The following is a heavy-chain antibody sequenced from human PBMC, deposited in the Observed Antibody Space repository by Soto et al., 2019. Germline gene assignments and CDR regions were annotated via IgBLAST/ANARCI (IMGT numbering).Heavy chain of an antibody. CDR2: IIPIFGTA. CDR1: GYTFTSYG. Sequence: GPSVKVSCKASGYTFTSYGISWVRQAPGQGLEWLGGIIPIFGTANYAQRFQGRVTITADESTSTAYMELSSLRSEDTAVYYCAGGGHYYDSSGYYYFPGMDVWGQGTTVTVSS. V-gene: IGHV1-69*13. CDR3: AGGGHYYDSSGYYYFPGMDV. J-gene: IGHJ6*02. D-gene: IGHD3-22*01.